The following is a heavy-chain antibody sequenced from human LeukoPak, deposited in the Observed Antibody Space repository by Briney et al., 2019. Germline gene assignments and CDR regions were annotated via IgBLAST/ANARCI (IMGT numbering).Heavy chain of an antibody. D-gene: IGHD2-2*01. CDR3: AVGYCSSTSCSFPFDY. V-gene: IGHV1-3*01. Sequence: ASVKVSCKASGYTFTSYGISWVRQAPGQGLEWMGWINAGNGNTKYSQKFQGRVTITRDTSASTAYMELSSLRSEDTAVYYCAVGYCSSTSCSFPFDYWGQGTLVTVSS. J-gene: IGHJ4*02. CDR2: INAGNGNT. CDR1: GYTFTSYG.